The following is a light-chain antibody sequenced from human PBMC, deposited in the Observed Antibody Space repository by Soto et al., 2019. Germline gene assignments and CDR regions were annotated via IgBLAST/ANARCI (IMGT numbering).Light chain of an antibody. CDR3: QHSYSTPRT. Sequence: DIQMTQSPSSLSASVGDRVTITCRASQSISSYLNWYQQKPGKAPKLLIYAASSLQSGVPSRFSGSGSGTDFTLTISRLQPEDFVTYYCQHSYSTPRTFGQGTKLEFK. CDR1: QSISSY. CDR2: AAS. J-gene: IGKJ2*02. V-gene: IGKV1-39*01.